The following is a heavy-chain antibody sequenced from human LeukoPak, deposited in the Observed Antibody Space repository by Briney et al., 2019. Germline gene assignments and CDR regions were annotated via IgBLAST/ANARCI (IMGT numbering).Heavy chain of an antibody. CDR1: GGSISSGSYY. CDR3: ARQGPIRYYYDSSGAPYFDY. V-gene: IGHV4-61*02. J-gene: IGHJ4*02. D-gene: IGHD3-22*01. Sequence: PSETPSLTCTVSGGSISSGSYYWSWIRQPAGKGLEWIGRIYTSGSTNYNPSLKSRVTISVDTSKNQFSLKLSSVTAADTAVYYCARQGPIRYYYDSSGAPYFDYWGQGTLVTVSS. CDR2: IYTSGST.